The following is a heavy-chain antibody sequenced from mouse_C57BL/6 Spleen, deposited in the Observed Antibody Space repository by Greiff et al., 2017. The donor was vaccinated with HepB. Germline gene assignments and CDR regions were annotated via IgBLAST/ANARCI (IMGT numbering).Heavy chain of an antibody. CDR1: GFTFSDYG. Sequence: EVMLVESGGGLVKPGGSLKLSCAASGFTFSDYGMHWVRQAPEKGLEWVAYISSGSSTIYYADTVKGRFTISRDNANNTLFLQMTSLRSEDTAMYYCARNIDYGSREYYFDYWGQGTTLTVSS. CDR2: ISSGSSTI. D-gene: IGHD1-1*01. CDR3: ARNIDYGSREYYFDY. J-gene: IGHJ2*01. V-gene: IGHV5-17*01.